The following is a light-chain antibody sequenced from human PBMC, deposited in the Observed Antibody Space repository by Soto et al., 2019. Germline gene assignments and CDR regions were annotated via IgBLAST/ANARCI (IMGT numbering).Light chain of an antibody. CDR1: QSVSATY. CDR2: AAS. CDR3: QHYSTSTRT. Sequence: EIVYTPSPGTLSLTPGESATLSCRATQSVSATYLAWYQQKPGQAPRLLIYAASSRATDIPDRFSGSGSGTDFTLAISRLEPEDFAVYWCQHYSTSTRTFGQGTKVDIK. J-gene: IGKJ1*01. V-gene: IGKV3-20*01.